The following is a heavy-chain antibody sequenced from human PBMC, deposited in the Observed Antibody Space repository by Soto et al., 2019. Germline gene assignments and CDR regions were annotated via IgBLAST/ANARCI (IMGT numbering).Heavy chain of an antibody. V-gene: IGHV3-30-3*01. CDR1: GFTFSSYA. CDR3: ARDQTPAGYRSGWSGAFDI. J-gene: IGHJ3*02. Sequence: QVQLVESGGGVVQPGRSLRLSCAASGFTFSSYAMHWVRQAPGKGLEWVAVISYDGSNKYYADSVKGRFTISRDNSKKTLYLQMNSLRAEDTAVYYCARDQTPAGYRSGWSGAFDIWGQGTMVTVSS. CDR2: ISYDGSNK. D-gene: IGHD6-19*01.